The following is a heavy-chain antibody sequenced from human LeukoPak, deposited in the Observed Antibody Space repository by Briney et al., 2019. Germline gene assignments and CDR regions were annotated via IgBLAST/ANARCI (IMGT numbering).Heavy chain of an antibody. CDR2: IYYSGST. V-gene: IGHV4-39*01. CDR3: ARHERGYDILTGYLTGTGNVGY. D-gene: IGHD3-9*01. CDR1: GGSISSSSYY. Sequence: SETLSLTCTVSGGSISSSSYYWGWIRQPPGKRLEWIGSIYYSGSTYYDPSLKSRVTISVDTSKNQFSLKLSSVTAADTAVYYCARHERGYDILTGYLTGTGNVGYWGQGTLVTVSS. J-gene: IGHJ4*02.